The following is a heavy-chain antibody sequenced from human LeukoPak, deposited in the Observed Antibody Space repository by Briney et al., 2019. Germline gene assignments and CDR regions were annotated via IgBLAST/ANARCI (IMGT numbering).Heavy chain of an antibody. V-gene: IGHV4-38-2*02. CDR3: ARDPYYDYVWGSYRLGGNDAFDI. J-gene: IGHJ3*02. Sequence: SETLSLTCTVSGYSITNGYYWGWIRQPPGKGLEWIGSIYHSGSTFYNSSLKSRVTLSVDTSKNQFSLKLNSVTAADTAVYYCARDPYYDYVWGSYRLGGNDAFDIWGQGTMVTVSS. CDR2: IYHSGST. D-gene: IGHD3-16*02. CDR1: GYSITNGYY.